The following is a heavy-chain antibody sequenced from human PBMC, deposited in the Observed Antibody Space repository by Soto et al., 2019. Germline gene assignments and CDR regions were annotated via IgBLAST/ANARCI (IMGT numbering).Heavy chain of an antibody. Sequence: QVQLQESGPGLVKPSETLSLTCTVSGGSISSYYWSWIRQPPGKGLEWIGYIYYSGSTNYNPSLKSRVTISVDTSKNQFSLKLSSVTAADTAVYYCARVVVVAAHYYYYYMDVWGKGTTVTVSS. CDR3: ARVVVVAAHYYYYYMDV. CDR1: GGSISSYY. D-gene: IGHD2-15*01. V-gene: IGHV4-59*01. J-gene: IGHJ6*03. CDR2: IYYSGST.